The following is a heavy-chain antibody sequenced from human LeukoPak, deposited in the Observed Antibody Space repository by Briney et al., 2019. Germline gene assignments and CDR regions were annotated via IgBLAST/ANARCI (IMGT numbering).Heavy chain of an antibody. Sequence: GGSLRLSCAASGFTFSRMSWVRQAPGKGLEWVANINRDGSEKYYVDSVKGRFTISRDNTENSLSLQMNSLRAEDTAVYYCARSDSIGSVDYWGQRTLITVSS. CDR1: GFTFSR. CDR3: ARSDSIGSVDY. D-gene: IGHD2-21*01. V-gene: IGHV3-7*01. J-gene: IGHJ4*02. CDR2: INRDGSEK.